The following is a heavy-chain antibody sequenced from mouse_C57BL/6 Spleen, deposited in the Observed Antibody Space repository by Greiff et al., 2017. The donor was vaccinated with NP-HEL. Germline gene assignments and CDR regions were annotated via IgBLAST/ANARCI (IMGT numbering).Heavy chain of an antibody. Sequence: QVQLQQPGAELVRPGTSVKLSCKASGYTFTSYWMHWVKQRPGQGLEWIGVIDPSDSYTNYNQKFKGKATLTVDTSSSTAYMQRSSLTSEDSAVYYCAREGDYYGSRGYFDVWGTGTTVTVSS. V-gene: IGHV1-59*01. CDR2: IDPSDSYT. D-gene: IGHD1-1*01. J-gene: IGHJ1*03. CDR3: AREGDYYGSRGYFDV. CDR1: GYTFTSYW.